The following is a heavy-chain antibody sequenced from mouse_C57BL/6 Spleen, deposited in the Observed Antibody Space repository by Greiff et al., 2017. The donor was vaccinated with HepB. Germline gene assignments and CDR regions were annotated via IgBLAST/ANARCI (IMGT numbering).Heavy chain of an antibody. Sequence: QVQLQQSGAELVKPGASVRLSCKASGYTFTSYWMHWVQQSPGQGLEWIGMIHPNSGSTYYNEKLKSKATLTVDKSSNTAYMQLSRLTSEDAAVYYGARSPITTVVDYWGQGTTLTVSS. CDR3: ARSPITTVVDY. V-gene: IGHV1-64*01. D-gene: IGHD1-1*01. CDR1: GYTFTSYW. CDR2: IHPNSGST. J-gene: IGHJ2*01.